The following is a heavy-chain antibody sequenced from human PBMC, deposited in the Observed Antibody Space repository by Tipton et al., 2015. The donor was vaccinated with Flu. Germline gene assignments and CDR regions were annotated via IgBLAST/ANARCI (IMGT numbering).Heavy chain of an antibody. V-gene: IGHV4-38-2*01. CDR1: GYSISSGYY. CDR2: IPHSGST. D-gene: IGHD3-10*01. J-gene: IGHJ4*02. CDR3: ARRGGGSGTYSNGYFGY. Sequence: TVSLTCAVSGYSISSGYYWGWIRQPPGKGLEWIGSIPHSGSTYYNPSLKSRVTMALDTSKNQFSLNLGFVTAADTAVYYCARRGGGSGTYSNGYFGYWGQGTLGTVSS.